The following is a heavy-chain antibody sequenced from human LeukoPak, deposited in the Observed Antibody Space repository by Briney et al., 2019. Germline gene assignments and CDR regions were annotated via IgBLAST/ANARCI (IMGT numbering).Heavy chain of an antibody. CDR1: GYTFTYYD. CDR3: ARGIWSTTVTAYYLDY. V-gene: IGHV1-8*01. Sequence: ASVKVSCKASGYTFTYYDVNWVRQATGQGLEWMGWMNPNSGNTGYAQKFQGRVTMTRNTSLSTAYMELSSLTSDDMSVYYCARGIWSTTVTAYYLDYWGQGTLVTVSS. D-gene: IGHD4-17*01. CDR2: MNPNSGNT. J-gene: IGHJ4*02.